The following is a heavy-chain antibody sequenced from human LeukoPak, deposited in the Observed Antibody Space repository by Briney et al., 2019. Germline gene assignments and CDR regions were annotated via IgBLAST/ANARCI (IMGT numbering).Heavy chain of an antibody. CDR2: ISSSSSYI. Sequence: GGSLRLSCAASGFTFSSYSMNWVRQAPGKGLEWVSSISSSSSYIYYADSVKGRFTISRDNAKNSLYLQMNSLRAEDTAVYYCALEDYDILTSYYRGSPQWGQGTLVTVSS. CDR1: GFTFSSYS. J-gene: IGHJ4*02. D-gene: IGHD3-9*01. CDR3: ALEDYDILTSYYRGSPQ. V-gene: IGHV3-21*01.